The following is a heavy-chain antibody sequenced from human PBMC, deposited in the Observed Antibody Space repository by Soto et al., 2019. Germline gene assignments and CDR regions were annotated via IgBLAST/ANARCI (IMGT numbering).Heavy chain of an antibody. CDR1: GGFVNSVNNY. J-gene: IGHJ5*02. CDR3: ARVPFSSLGVADPPVGWFDP. V-gene: IGHV4-30-4*01. D-gene: IGHD3-3*01. CDR2: IFYTGST. Sequence: QVHLQESGPGLVKPSQTLSLTCTVSGGFVNSVNNYWSWIRQPPGKGLEWLGYIFYTGSTYYNPSLRSRITRSIDTSKNRFSLKLTSVTAADTAVYYCARVPFSSLGVADPPVGWFDPWGQGTLVTVSS.